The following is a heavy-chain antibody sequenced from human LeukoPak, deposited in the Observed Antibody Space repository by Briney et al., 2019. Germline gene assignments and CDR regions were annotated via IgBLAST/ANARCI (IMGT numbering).Heavy chain of an antibody. J-gene: IGHJ4*02. Sequence: PGGSLRLSCAASGFTFSSYGMHWVRQAPGKGLEWVAVISYDGSNKYYADSVKGRFTISRDNSKNTLYLQMNSLRAEDTAVYYCAKDLVARRGIVVVTAIPLVDYWGQGTLVTVSS. V-gene: IGHV3-30*18. CDR2: ISYDGSNK. D-gene: IGHD2-21*02. CDR3: AKDLVARRGIVVVTAIPLVDY. CDR1: GFTFSSYG.